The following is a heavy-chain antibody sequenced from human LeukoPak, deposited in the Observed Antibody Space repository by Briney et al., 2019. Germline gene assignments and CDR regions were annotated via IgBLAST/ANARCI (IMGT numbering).Heavy chain of an antibody. J-gene: IGHJ4*02. V-gene: IGHV3-11*01. D-gene: IGHD1-26*01. CDR3: ARDLYSGVPLDY. CDR2: ISSSGSTI. CDR1: GFTFSDYY. Sequence: PGGSLRLSCAASGFTFSDYYMSWIRQAPGKGLEWVSYISSSGSTIYYADSVKGRFTISRDNAKNSLYLQMNSLRAEDTAVHYCARDLYSGVPLDYWGQGTLVTVSS.